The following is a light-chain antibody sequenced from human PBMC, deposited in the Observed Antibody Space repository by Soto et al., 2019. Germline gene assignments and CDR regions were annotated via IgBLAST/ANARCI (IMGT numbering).Light chain of an antibody. Sequence: DLQMTQSPSSVSASVGDRVTITCRASQGISTWLAWYQQKPGKAPNLLISDASTLQSGVPSRFSGSGSGTDFTLTISSLQPEDFATYYCQQANGFPWTFGQGTKVEIK. CDR1: QGISTW. V-gene: IGKV1-12*02. CDR2: DAS. CDR3: QQANGFPWT. J-gene: IGKJ1*01.